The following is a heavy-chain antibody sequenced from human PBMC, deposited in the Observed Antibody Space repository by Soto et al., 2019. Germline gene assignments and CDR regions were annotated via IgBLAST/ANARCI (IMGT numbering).Heavy chain of an antibody. J-gene: IGHJ5*02. D-gene: IGHD3-3*01. CDR3: ARDRITIFGVVTHNWFDP. CDR1: GASISSDDYY. Sequence: SETLSLTCSISGASISSDDYYWSWFRQPPGKGLEWIGCISYSGSTYYNPSLKSRVTISVDTSKNQFSLKLSSVTAADTAVYYCARDRITIFGVVTHNWFDPWGQGTLVTVSS. CDR2: ISYSGST. V-gene: IGHV4-30-4*01.